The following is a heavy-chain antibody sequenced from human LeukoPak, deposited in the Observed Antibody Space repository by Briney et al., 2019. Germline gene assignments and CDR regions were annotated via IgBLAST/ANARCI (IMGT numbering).Heavy chain of an antibody. Sequence: GGSLRLSCAASGFTFDDYGMSWVRQAPGKGLEWVANIKQDGSEKYYVDSVKGRFTISRDNAKNSLYLQMNSLRAEDTAVYYCARVGIAAAYYWGQGTLVTVSS. CDR1: GFTFDDYG. CDR3: ARVGIAAAYY. CDR2: IKQDGSEK. D-gene: IGHD6-13*01. V-gene: IGHV3-7*01. J-gene: IGHJ4*02.